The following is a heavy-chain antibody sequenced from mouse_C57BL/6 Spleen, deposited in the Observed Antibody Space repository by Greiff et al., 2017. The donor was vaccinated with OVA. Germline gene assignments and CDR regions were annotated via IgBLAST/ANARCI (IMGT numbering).Heavy chain of an antibody. CDR2: INPNNGGT. J-gene: IGHJ4*01. Sequence: EVQLQQSGPELVKPGASVKISCKASGYTFTDYYMNWVKQSHGKSLEWIGDINPNNGGTSYNQKFKGKATLTVDKSSSTAYMELRSLTSEDSAVYYCASPLLLYYAMDYWGQGTSVTVSS. CDR1: GYTFTDYY. V-gene: IGHV1-26*01. CDR3: ASPLLLYYAMDY.